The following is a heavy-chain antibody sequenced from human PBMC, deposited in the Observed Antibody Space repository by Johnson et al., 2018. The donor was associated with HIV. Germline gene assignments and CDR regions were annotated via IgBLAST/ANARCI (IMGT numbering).Heavy chain of an antibody. D-gene: IGHD6-13*01. Sequence: EKLVESGGGLVQPGGSLRLSCAASGFTFSSYWMHWVRQDPGKGLEWVSAISGSGGSTYYADSVKGRFTISRDNSKNTLYLQMNSLRAEDTAVYYCAKDLGVAADPDAFDIWGQGTMVTVSS. J-gene: IGHJ3*02. CDR3: AKDLGVAADPDAFDI. CDR1: GFTFSSYW. V-gene: IGHV3-23*04. CDR2: ISGSGGST.